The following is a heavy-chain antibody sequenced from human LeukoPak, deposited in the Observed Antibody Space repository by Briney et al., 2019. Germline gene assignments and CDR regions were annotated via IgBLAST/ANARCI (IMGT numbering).Heavy chain of an antibody. CDR3: ARSPYGGYGDN. Sequence: GGSLRLSCAASGFTFSSYWMHWVRQPAGKGVVWVSRINSDGGSTTYADSVKGRFTISRDNARNTLYLQMNSLRAEDTAVYYCARSPYGGYGDNWGQGTLVTVSS. CDR1: GFTFSSYW. CDR2: INSDGGST. J-gene: IGHJ4*02. V-gene: IGHV3-74*01. D-gene: IGHD4-17*01.